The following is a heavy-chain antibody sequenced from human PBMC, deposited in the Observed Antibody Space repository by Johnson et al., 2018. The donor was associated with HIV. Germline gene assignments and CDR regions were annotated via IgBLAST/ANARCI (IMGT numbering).Heavy chain of an antibody. J-gene: IGHJ3*02. CDR2: ISYDGSNA. CDR1: GFTLSHYG. Sequence: QVQLVESGGGVVQPGRSLRLSCAASGFTLSHYGMHWVRQAPGKGPEWVALISYDGSNAYYADSVKGRFTVSRDNSKNTLYLQMISLRAEDTAVYYCAKGTFAAFDIRGQGTMVTVSS. CDR3: AKGTFAAFDI. D-gene: IGHD3-10*01. V-gene: IGHV3-30*18.